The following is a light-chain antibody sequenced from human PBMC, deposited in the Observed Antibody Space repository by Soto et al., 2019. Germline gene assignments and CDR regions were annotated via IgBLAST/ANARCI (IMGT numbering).Light chain of an antibody. J-gene: IGLJ2*01. CDR3: CSYAGTYTLVV. Sequence: QSVLTQPRSVSGSPGQSVTISCTGTSNDVGGYNYVSWYQQNPGKAPKLMIYDVSKRPSGVPDRFSGSKSDNTASLTISGLQAEDEADYYCCSYAGTYTLVVFGGGTKVTVL. CDR1: SNDVGGYNY. CDR2: DVS. V-gene: IGLV2-11*01.